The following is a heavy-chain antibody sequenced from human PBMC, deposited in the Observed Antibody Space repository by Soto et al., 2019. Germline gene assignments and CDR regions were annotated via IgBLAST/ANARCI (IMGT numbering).Heavy chain of an antibody. D-gene: IGHD3-22*01. J-gene: IGHJ4*02. Sequence: SGPTLVNPTQTLTLTCTFSGFSLSTSGVGVGWIRQPPGKALEWLALIYWNDDKHYSPSLKSRLTITKDASKNQVVLTMTNMDPVDTATYYCAHLYYYDSSGYYFDYWGQGTLVTVSS. CDR2: IYWNDDK. V-gene: IGHV2-5*01. CDR1: GFSLSTSGVG. CDR3: AHLYYYDSSGYYFDY.